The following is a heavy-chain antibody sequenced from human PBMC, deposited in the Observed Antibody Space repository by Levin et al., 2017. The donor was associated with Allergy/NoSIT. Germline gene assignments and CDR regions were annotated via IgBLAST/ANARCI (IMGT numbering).Heavy chain of an antibody. Sequence: ASVKVSCKASGGTFSSYAISWVRQAPGQGLEWMGGIIPIFGTANYAQKFQGRVTITADESTSTAYMELSSLRSEDTAVYYCARVGGHGTYCGGDCSNPSFDYWGQGTLVTVSS. CDR2: IIPIFGTA. V-gene: IGHV1-69*13. CDR3: ARVGGHGTYCGGDCSNPSFDY. D-gene: IGHD2-21*02. J-gene: IGHJ4*02. CDR1: GGTFSSYA.